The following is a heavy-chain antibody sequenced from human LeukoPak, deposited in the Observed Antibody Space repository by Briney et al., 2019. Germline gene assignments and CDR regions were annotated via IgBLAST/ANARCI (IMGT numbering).Heavy chain of an antibody. D-gene: IGHD3-10*01. CDR2: ISYDGSNK. V-gene: IGHV3-30*18. Sequence: GGSLRLSCAASGFTFSSYGMHWVRQAPGKGLEWVAVISYDGSNKYYADSVKGRFTISRDNSKNTLYLQMNSLRAEDTAVYYCAKASVLLWALDYWGQGALVTVSS. CDR1: GFTFSSYG. CDR3: AKASVLLWALDY. J-gene: IGHJ4*02.